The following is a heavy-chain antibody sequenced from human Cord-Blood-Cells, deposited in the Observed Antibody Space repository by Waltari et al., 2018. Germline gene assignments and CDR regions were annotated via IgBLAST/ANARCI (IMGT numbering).Heavy chain of an antibody. Sequence: AQPLPSWAAVKKPEASVPASCTASGSTFTGSSWNRVRQAPGQGLEWTGWINPNGGGTSYAQKFQGRVTMTRDTSISTAYMELSRLRSDDTAVYYCARDTKTGDACDIWGQGTMVTVSS. CDR2: INPNGGGT. V-gene: IGHV1-2*02. CDR3: ARDTKTGDACDI. D-gene: IGHD7-27*01. CDR1: GSTFTGSS. J-gene: IGHJ3*02.